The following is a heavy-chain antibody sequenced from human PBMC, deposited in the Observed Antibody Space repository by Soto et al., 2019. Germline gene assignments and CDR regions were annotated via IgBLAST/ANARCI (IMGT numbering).Heavy chain of an antibody. CDR2: IKPDGSGK. V-gene: IGHV3-7*01. D-gene: IGHD3-10*01. CDR3: ARDPVRGDDFNFDY. Sequence: PGGSLRLSCAGSGFIFSTYWMTWVRQAPGKGLEWVANIKPDGSGKNYVDSVKGRFTISRDNAQNSLYLQMNSLRAEDTAVYYCARDPVRGDDFNFDYWGQGTLVTVSS. CDR1: GFIFSTYW. J-gene: IGHJ4*02.